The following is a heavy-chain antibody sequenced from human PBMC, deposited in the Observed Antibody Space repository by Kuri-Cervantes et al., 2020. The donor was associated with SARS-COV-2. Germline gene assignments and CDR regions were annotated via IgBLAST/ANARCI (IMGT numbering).Heavy chain of an antibody. D-gene: IGHD3-3*01. CDR1: GGSFSGYY. Sequence: SETLSLTCAVYGGSFSGYYWSWIRQPPGKGLEWIGEINHSGSTNYNPSLKSRVTISVDTSKNQFSLKLGSVTAADTAVYYCARSVWSGYHFDYWGQGTLVTVSS. CDR2: INHSGST. J-gene: IGHJ4*02. V-gene: IGHV4-34*01. CDR3: ARSVWSGYHFDY.